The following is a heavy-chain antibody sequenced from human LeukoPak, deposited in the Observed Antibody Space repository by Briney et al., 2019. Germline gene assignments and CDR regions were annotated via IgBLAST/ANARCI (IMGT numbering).Heavy chain of an antibody. CDR2: IYYSGGT. J-gene: IGHJ4*02. V-gene: IGHV4-59*01. Sequence: PSETLSLPCTVSGGSLRSYYWSWIRQPPGKGLEGGEYIYYSGGTNYNPCLSSRVTISVDTSKNQFSLKLRSVTAADTAVYFCARWAPKRSGWYYFDYCGQGTLVTVSS. CDR3: ARWAPKRSGWYYFDY. CDR1: GGSLRSYY. D-gene: IGHD6-13*01.